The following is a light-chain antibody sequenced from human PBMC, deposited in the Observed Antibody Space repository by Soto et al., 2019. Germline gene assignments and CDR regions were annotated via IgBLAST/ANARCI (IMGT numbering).Light chain of an antibody. Sequence: DIQMTQSPSSVSASVGDRVTITCRANQGIGTWLAWYQQKPGKGPNLLIYAASSLESGVPSRFSGSGSGTDFTLTISSLQPEDFATYYCQQADSFPQTFGQGTKVEIK. J-gene: IGKJ1*01. CDR2: AAS. V-gene: IGKV1-12*01. CDR1: QGIGTW. CDR3: QQADSFPQT.